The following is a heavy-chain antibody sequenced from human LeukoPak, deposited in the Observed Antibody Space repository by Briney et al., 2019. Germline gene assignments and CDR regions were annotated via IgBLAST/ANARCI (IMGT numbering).Heavy chain of an antibody. CDR2: ISAGGDLT. D-gene: IGHD6-13*01. CDR1: RFSFSAYP. CDR3: AKVHHGAAAGNY. V-gene: IGHV3-23*01. Sequence: GGSLRLSCAASRFSFSAYPMGWVRRAPGRGLEWVSGISAGGDLTFHADPVKGRFTISRDNSKNTLYLQMNSLRAEDTAVYYCAKVHHGAAAGNYWGQGTLVTVSS. J-gene: IGHJ4*02.